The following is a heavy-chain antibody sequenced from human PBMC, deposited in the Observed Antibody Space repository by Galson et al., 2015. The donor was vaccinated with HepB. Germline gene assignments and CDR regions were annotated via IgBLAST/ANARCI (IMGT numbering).Heavy chain of an antibody. Sequence: SLRLSCAASGFTFSSSAMSWVRQAPGKGVEWVSGISGSGMTTYYADSAKGRFTISRDNSMHTLYLQMNSLRVEDTAVYYCARGGGGVLVDEAFDIWGQGTVVTVSS. V-gene: IGHV3-23*01. J-gene: IGHJ3*02. D-gene: IGHD2-8*01. CDR2: ISGSGMTT. CDR3: ARGGGGVLVDEAFDI. CDR1: GFTFSSSA.